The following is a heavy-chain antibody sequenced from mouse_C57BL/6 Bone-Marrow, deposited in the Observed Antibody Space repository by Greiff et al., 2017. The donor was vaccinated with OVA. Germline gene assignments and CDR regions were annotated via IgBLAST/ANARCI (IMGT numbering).Heavy chain of an antibody. CDR3: TRGYSNYYAMDY. D-gene: IGHD2-5*01. CDR1: GYTFTDYE. J-gene: IGHJ4*01. V-gene: IGHV1-15*01. CDR2: IDPETGGT. Sequence: VQLQQSGAELVRPGASVTLSCKASGYTFTDYEMHWVKQTPVHGLEWIGAIDPETGGTASNQKFKGKAILTADKSSSTADMELRSLTSEDSAVYYCTRGYSNYYAMDYWGQGTSVTVSS.